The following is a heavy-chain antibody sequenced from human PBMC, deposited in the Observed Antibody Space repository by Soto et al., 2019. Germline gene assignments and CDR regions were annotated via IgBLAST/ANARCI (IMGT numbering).Heavy chain of an antibody. CDR3: AKDVQQQPTTFFDY. V-gene: IGHV3-30*04. CDR2: ICDDGSNK. CDR1: GFTFSNYA. Sequence: PGGSLRLSCAASGFTFSNYAMSWVRQAPGKGLEWVSVICDDGSNKYYADSVKGRFTISRDNSKNTLYLQMNSLRAEDTAVYYCAKDVQQQPTTFFDYWGQGTLVTVSS. J-gene: IGHJ4*02. D-gene: IGHD6-13*01.